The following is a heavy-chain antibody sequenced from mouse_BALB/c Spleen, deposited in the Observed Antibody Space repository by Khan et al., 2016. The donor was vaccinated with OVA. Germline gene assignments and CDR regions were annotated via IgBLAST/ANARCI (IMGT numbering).Heavy chain of an antibody. D-gene: IGHD2-14*01. J-gene: IGHJ3*01. CDR1: GYAFSNYW. CDR2: IYPGDGDT. V-gene: IGHV1-80*01. Sequence: QVQLKQSGAELVRPGSSVKISCKASGYAFSNYWMNWVQQRPGQGLEWIGQIYPGDGDTSFNGKFRGKATLTADKSSSTAYMQLSSLTSEDSAVYFCARSGYDYFAYWGQGTLVTVSA. CDR3: ARSGYDYFAY.